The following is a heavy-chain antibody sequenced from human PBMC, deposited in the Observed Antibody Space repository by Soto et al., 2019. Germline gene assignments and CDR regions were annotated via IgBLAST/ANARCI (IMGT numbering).Heavy chain of an antibody. D-gene: IGHD2-2*01. CDR3: AREGLHTRPNYYYYYGMDV. J-gene: IGHJ6*02. V-gene: IGHV1-18*01. CDR2: ISAYNGNT. Sequence: QVQLVQSGAEVKKPGASVKVSCKASGYTFTSYGISWVRQAPGQGLEWMGWISAYNGNTNYAQKLQGRVTMTPDTSTSKAYMELRRLRSDDTAVYYCAREGLHTRPNYYYYYGMDVWGQGTTVTVSS. CDR1: GYTFTSYG.